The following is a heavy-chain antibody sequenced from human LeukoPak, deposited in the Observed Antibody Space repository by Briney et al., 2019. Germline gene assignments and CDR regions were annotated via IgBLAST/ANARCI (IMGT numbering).Heavy chain of an antibody. Sequence: AGRSLRLSCAASGFTLTTYGTHWLRQAPGKGLEWVAVIWYDGSKKFYGDSVKGRFTVSRDTSEDTMYLQMNTLRAEDTAVYYCARDGGSGIDYWGQGTLVTVSS. D-gene: IGHD3-10*01. CDR1: GFTLTTYG. CDR2: IWYDGSKK. J-gene: IGHJ4*02. CDR3: ARDGGSGIDY. V-gene: IGHV3-33*01.